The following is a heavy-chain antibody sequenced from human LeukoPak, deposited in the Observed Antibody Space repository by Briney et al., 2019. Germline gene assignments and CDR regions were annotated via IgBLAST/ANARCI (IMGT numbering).Heavy chain of an antibody. CDR3: AKDRGDYGDNKRGFDY. CDR2: ISGSGGST. V-gene: IGHV3-23*01. D-gene: IGHD4-23*01. J-gene: IGHJ4*02. Sequence: PGGSLRLSCAASGFTFSSYAMTWVRQAPGKGLEWVSTISGSGGSTYYADSVKGRFTISRDNSKNTLYLQMNSLRAEDTAVYYCAKDRGDYGDNKRGFDYWGQGTLVTVSS. CDR1: GFTFSSYA.